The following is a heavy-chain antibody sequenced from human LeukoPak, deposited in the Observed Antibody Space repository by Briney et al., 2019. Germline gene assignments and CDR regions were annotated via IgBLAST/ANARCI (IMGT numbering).Heavy chain of an antibody. D-gene: IGHD3-9*01. J-gene: IGHJ3*02. CDR3: ARRFLTGYYRGAFDI. CDR1: GDSVSSNIAA. CDR2: TYYRSKWYD. V-gene: IGHV6-1*01. Sequence: SQTLSLTCVISGDSVSSNIAAWNWIRQSPSRGLEWLGRTYYRSKWYDDYAVSVRSRTTINADTSKNQFSLHLNSVTPEDTAVYYCARRFLTGYYRGAFDIWGQGTMVTVSS.